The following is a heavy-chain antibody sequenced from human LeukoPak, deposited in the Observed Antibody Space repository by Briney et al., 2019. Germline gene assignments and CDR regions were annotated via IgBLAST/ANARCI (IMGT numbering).Heavy chain of an antibody. V-gene: IGHV1-18*01. CDR2: ISAYNGDT. CDR1: GYTFITYG. J-gene: IGHJ4*02. Sequence: ASVKVSCKASGYTFITYGINWVRQAPGQGLEWMGWISAYNGDTKYALSLQGRLTMTTDTSTRTAYMELGSLRSDDTAVYYCAREGGFGYDFTGFDYWGQGTLVTVSS. CDR3: AREGGFGYDFTGFDY. D-gene: IGHD5-12*01.